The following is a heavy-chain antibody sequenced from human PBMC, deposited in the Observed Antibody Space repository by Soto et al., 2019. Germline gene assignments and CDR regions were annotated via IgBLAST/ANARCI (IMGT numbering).Heavy chain of an antibody. Sequence: GGSLRLSCAASGFTFSSYAMSWVRQAPGKGLEWVSAISGSGGSTFYADSVKGRFTISRDNSRNTLYLQMNSLRAEDTAVYYCAKGVSEYCNGVVCYPFDFWGQGTLVTVSS. J-gene: IGHJ4*02. CDR2: ISGSGGST. V-gene: IGHV3-23*01. CDR1: GFTFSSYA. CDR3: AKGVSEYCNGVVCYPFDF. D-gene: IGHD2-8*02.